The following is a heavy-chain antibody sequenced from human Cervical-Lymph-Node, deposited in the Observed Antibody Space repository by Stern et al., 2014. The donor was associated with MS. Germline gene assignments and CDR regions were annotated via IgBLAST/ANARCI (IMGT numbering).Heavy chain of an antibody. Sequence: VQLVESGAEVKKPGASVKVSCKASGYTFTSYGISWVRQAPGQGLEWMGRINAYNGNTNYAQKVQDRVTMTIDTSTRTAYMELRSLRSDDTAVYYCARDFPPIDYWGQGTLVTVSS. CDR3: ARDFPPIDY. CDR1: GYTFTSYG. CDR2: INAYNGNT. J-gene: IGHJ4*02. V-gene: IGHV1-18*04.